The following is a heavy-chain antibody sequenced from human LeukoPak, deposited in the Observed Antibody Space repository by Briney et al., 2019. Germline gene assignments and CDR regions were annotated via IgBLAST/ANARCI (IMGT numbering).Heavy chain of an antibody. Sequence: PGGSLRLSCSASGFTFSDYYMSWVRQAPGKGLEWVANIKQDGSEKYYVDSVKGRFTISRDNAKNSLYLQMNSLRAEDTAVYYCAREQSYGYFSCFDYWGQGTLVTVSS. V-gene: IGHV3-7*04. J-gene: IGHJ4*02. D-gene: IGHD5-18*01. CDR1: GFTFSDYY. CDR3: AREQSYGYFSCFDY. CDR2: IKQDGSEK.